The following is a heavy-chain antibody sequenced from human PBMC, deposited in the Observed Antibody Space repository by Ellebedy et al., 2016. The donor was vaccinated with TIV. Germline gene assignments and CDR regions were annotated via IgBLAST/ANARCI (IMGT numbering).Heavy chain of an antibody. Sequence: ASVKVSXKASGYTFTAYYLHWVRQAPGQGLEWMGWINPNGGGTNYAQKFQGRVTVTGDTSISIVSMDLSSLRSDDTALYYCAREMLGDNKSFDYWGQGTLVTVSS. CDR3: AREMLGDNKSFDY. J-gene: IGHJ4*02. CDR1: GYTFTAYY. D-gene: IGHD1-26*01. CDR2: INPNGGGT. V-gene: IGHV1-2*02.